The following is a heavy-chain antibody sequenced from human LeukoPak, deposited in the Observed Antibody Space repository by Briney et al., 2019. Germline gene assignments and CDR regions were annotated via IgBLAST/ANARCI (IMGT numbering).Heavy chain of an antibody. V-gene: IGHV1-18*01. CDR3: ARVSSPLQYNWFDP. D-gene: IGHD6-6*01. J-gene: IGHJ5*02. CDR1: GYTYTSYG. Sequence: ASVRVSCKASGYTYTSYGISTVRQASGQGLDWMGWISAYNGNTNYAQKLQGRVTMTTDTSTSTAYMELRSLRSDDTAVYYCARVSSPLQYNWFDPWGQGTLVTVSS. CDR2: ISAYNGNT.